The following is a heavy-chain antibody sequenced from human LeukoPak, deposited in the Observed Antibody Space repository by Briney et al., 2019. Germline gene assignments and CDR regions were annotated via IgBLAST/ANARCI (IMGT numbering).Heavy chain of an antibody. Sequence: ASVKVSCKASGYTFTSYSISWVRQAPGQGLEWMGWMNPNSGNTGYAQKFQGRVTITRNTSISTAYMELSGLRSEDTAVYYCARGTYCSSSYCYLDYWGQGTLVTVSS. D-gene: IGHD2-2*01. CDR2: MNPNSGNT. CDR3: ARGTYCSSSYCYLDY. CDR1: GYTFTSYS. V-gene: IGHV1-8*03. J-gene: IGHJ4*02.